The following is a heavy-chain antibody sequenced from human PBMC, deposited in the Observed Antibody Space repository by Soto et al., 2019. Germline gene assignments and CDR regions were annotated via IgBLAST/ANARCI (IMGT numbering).Heavy chain of an antibody. D-gene: IGHD5-12*01. J-gene: IGHJ3*02. CDR3: AKNGYTDAFDI. Sequence: GGSLRLSCAASGFTFSSHAMSWVRQAPGKGLEWVSGISGTGASTYYADSVKGRFTISRDNSKNTIYLQMNNLRGEDTAVYYCAKNGYTDAFDIWGQGTMVTVS. CDR2: ISGTGAST. CDR1: GFTFSSHA. V-gene: IGHV3-23*01.